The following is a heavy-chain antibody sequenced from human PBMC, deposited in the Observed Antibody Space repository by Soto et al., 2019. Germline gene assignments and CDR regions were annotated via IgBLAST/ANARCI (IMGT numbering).Heavy chain of an antibody. CDR1: GGTFSSYA. CDR3: ATDHDILTGYPFDY. D-gene: IGHD3-9*01. V-gene: IGHV1-69*13. CDR2: IIPIFGTA. Sequence: SGKVSCKASGGTFSSYAISWVRQAPGQGLEWMGGIIPIFGTANYAQKFQGRVTITADESTSTAYMELSSLRSEDTAVYYCATDHDILTGYPFDYWGQGTLVTVYS. J-gene: IGHJ4*02.